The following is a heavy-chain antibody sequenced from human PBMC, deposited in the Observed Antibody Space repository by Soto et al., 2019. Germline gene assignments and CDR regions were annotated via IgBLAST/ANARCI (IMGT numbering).Heavy chain of an antibody. J-gene: IGHJ3*02. CDR1: GGSISSGDYY. CDR2: IYYSGST. CDR3: AKETYYYDSSGYYYRGAFHI. V-gene: IGHV4-30-4*01. Sequence: SETLSLTCTVSGGSISSGDYYWSWIRQPPGKGLEWIGYIYYSGSTYYNPSLKSRVTISVDTSKNQFSLKLSSVTAADTAVYYCAKETYYYDSSGYYYRGAFHIWGQGTMVTVSS. D-gene: IGHD3-22*01.